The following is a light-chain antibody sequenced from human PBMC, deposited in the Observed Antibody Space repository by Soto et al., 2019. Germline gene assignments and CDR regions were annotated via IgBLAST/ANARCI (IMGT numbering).Light chain of an antibody. CDR1: SSDVGGYNY. CDR3: SSYAGSNNSAV. Sequence: QSALTQPPSASGSPGQSVTISCTGTSSDVGGYNYVSWYQQHPGKAPKLIIYEDTKRPSVDPDRFTGSKSGNTASLTVSGLQAEDEADDSCSSYAGSNNSAVFGGRTTLTVL. V-gene: IGLV2-8*01. J-gene: IGLJ3*02. CDR2: EDT.